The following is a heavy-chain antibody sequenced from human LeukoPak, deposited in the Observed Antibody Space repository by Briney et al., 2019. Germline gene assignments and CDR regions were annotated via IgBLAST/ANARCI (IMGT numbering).Heavy chain of an antibody. Sequence: SETLSLTCAVSGGSLRDYQWSWLRQPPGKGLEWIGHINTNGRTDYNPSLRSRLTFSVDTSRDQFSLKLSSVTAADTAMYYCATSCDYKVALFELWGQGTLVTVSS. V-gene: IGHV4-4*09. D-gene: IGHD3-10*01. CDR1: GGSLRDYQ. J-gene: IGHJ4*02. CDR3: ATSCDYKVALFEL. CDR2: INTNGRT.